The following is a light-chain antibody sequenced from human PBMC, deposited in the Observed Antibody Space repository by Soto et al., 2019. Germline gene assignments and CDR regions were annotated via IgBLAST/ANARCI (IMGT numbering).Light chain of an antibody. CDR3: CSHAGSGSEV. CDR2: EVS. V-gene: IGLV2-23*02. Sequence: HSVLTQPASVSGAPGQSITISCTGTSSDVGSYNLVSWYQQYPGKAPKLMIYEVSKRPSGVSNRFSGSKSGNTASLTISGLQGEDEADYYCCSHAGSGSEVFGTGTKVTVL. J-gene: IGLJ1*01. CDR1: SSDVGSYNL.